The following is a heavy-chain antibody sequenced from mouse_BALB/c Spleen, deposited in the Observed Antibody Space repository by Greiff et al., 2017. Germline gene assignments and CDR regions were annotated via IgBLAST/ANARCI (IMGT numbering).Heavy chain of an antibody. V-gene: IGHV1S130*01. CDR3: AREGVTTVVADYYAMDY. Sequence: QVQLQQSGSVLVRPGASVKLSCKASGYTFTSSWMHWAKQRPGQGLEWIGEIHPNSGNTNYNEKFKGKATLTVDTSSSTAYVDLSSLTSEDSAVYYCAREGVTTVVADYYAMDYWGQGTSVTVSS. J-gene: IGHJ4*01. D-gene: IGHD1-1*01. CDR2: IHPNSGNT. CDR1: GYTFTSSW.